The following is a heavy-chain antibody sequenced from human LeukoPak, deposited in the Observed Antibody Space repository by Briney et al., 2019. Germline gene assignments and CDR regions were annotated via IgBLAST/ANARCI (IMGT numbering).Heavy chain of an antibody. CDR3: ARDARNFWSGYCDY. D-gene: IGHD3-3*01. V-gene: IGHV3-13*01. Sequence: GGSLRLSCAASGFTFSSYDMHWVRQATGKGLEWVSAIGTAGDTYYPGSVKGRFTISRENAKNSLYLQMNSLRAGDTAVYYCARDARNFWSGYCDYWGQGTLVTVSS. J-gene: IGHJ4*02. CDR1: GFTFSSYD. CDR2: IGTAGDT.